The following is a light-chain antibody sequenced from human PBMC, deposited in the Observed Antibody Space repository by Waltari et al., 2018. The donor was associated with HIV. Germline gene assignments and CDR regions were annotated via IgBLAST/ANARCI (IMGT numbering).Light chain of an antibody. CDR3: AAWDDSLNGPV. CDR2: SNN. CDR1: SSNIGSNT. J-gene: IGLJ2*01. V-gene: IGLV1-44*01. Sequence: QSVLTQPPSASGTPGQRVTISCSGSSSNIGSNTVNWYQQLPGTAPKLLIYSNNQRPSGVADRCPGSKAGTSAYLAISGLQSEDEADYYCAAWDDSLNGPVFGGGTKLTVL.